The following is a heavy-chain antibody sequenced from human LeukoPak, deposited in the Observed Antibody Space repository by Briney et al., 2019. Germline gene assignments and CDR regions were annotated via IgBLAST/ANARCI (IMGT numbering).Heavy chain of an antibody. CDR1: GGSISSSSYY. CDR2: IYYSGST. V-gene: IGHV4-39*01. Sequence: SETLSLTCTVSGGSISSSSYYWGWIRQPPGKGLEWIGSIYYSGSTYYNPSLKSRVTISVDTSKNQFSLKLSSVTAAGTAVYYCARRETYYDILTGYYGNWFDPWGQGTLVTVSS. J-gene: IGHJ5*02. CDR3: ARRETYYDILTGYYGNWFDP. D-gene: IGHD3-9*01.